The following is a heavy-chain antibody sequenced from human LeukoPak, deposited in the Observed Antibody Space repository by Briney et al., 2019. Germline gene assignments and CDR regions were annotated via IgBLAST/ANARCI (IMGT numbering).Heavy chain of an antibody. CDR1: GFAFSNYA. CDR2: ISGSGDST. D-gene: IGHD1-26*01. J-gene: IGHJ6*02. CDR3: VRVSGSASSHLDYYYGMDV. V-gene: IGHV3-23*01. Sequence: GGSLRLSCVASGFAFSNYAMSWVRQAPGKGLEWVSGISGSGDSTYYADSVKGRFTISRDNSKNTLYLQMNSLRAEDTAVYYCVRVSGSASSHLDYYYGMDVWGQGTTVTVSS.